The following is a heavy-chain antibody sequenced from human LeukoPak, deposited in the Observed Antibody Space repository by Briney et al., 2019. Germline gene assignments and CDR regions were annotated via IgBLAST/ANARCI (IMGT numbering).Heavy chain of an antibody. V-gene: IGHV4-59*01. D-gene: IGHD5-12*01. CDR2: VYYSGST. J-gene: IGHJ6*02. Sequence: PSETLSLTCTVSGGSISSYYWSWIRQPPGKGLEWLGYVYYSGSTNCNPSLKNRVTISVDTSKNQFSLKLNSVTAADTAVYYCVRGRVATNYGMDVWGQGTTVTVSS. CDR1: GGSISSYY. CDR3: VRGRVATNYGMDV.